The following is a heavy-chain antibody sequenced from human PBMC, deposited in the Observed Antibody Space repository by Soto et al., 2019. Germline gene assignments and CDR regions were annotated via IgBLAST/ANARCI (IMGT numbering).Heavy chain of an antibody. CDR2: ISTSGTSA. CDR3: ARDRGAVTGQYFDY. D-gene: IGHD6-19*01. J-gene: IGHJ4*02. CDR1: GFTFSGFY. V-gene: IGHV3-11*05. Sequence: QVQLEESGGGLVKPGGSLRLSCAASGFTFSGFYMSWIRQAPGKGLEYISFISTSGTSANYADSVKGRLIISRDNAKNSLYLQMDRLRAEDTAVYYCARDRGAVTGQYFDYWGQGTLVTVSS.